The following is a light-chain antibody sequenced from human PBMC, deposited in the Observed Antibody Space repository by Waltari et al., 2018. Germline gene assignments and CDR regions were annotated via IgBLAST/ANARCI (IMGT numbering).Light chain of an antibody. V-gene: IGLV2-8*01. Sequence: QSALTQPPSASGSPGQSVTIACTGSNSDIGAYKYVSWYQQYPGNAPRVVIYEVSQRPPGVPGRFSGSKSGNTTSLTVSGLQAEDEAEYHCSSYAGSNGMVFGGGTKVTVL. CDR3: SSYAGSNGMV. CDR1: NSDIGAYKY. CDR2: EVS. J-gene: IGLJ3*02.